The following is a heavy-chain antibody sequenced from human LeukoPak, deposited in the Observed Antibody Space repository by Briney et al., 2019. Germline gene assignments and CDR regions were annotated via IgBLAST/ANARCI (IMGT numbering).Heavy chain of an antibody. CDR3: ARVRSGTYFDY. CDR1: GFTFSSNW. CDR2: IKEDGSEK. Sequence: GGSLRLSCAASGFTFSSNWMSWVRQAPGRGLEWVANIKEDGSEKYYVDSVKGRFTISRGNAKNSLYLQMNSLRAEDTAVYYCARVRSGTYFDYWGQGTLVTVSS. V-gene: IGHV3-7*05. J-gene: IGHJ4*02. D-gene: IGHD1-26*01.